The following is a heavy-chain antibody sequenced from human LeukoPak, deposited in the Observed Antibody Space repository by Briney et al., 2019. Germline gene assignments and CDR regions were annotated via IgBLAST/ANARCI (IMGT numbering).Heavy chain of an antibody. D-gene: IGHD3/OR15-3a*01. CDR2: INPSGGST. CDR3: ARRRGLDSYYMDV. CDR1: GYTFTSYY. J-gene: IGHJ6*03. V-gene: IGHV1-46*01. Sequence: RASVKVSCKASGYTFTSYYMHWVRQAPGQGLEWMGIINPSGGSTTYAQKFQGRVTMTRDMSTSTVYMELSSLRSEDTAVYYCARRRGLDSYYMDVWGKGTTVTVSS.